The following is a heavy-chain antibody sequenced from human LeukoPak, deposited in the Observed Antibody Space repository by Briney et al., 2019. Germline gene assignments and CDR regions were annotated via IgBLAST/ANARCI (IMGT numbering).Heavy chain of an antibody. CDR3: ARPIRYFYGSGSLGTKNPDDAFDI. CDR2: MYYSGST. J-gene: IGHJ3*02. Sequence: SETLSLTCTVSGYSISSGYYWGWIRQPPGKGLEWIESMYYSGSTYYNPSLKSRVSISVDTSKNQFSLKLTSVTAADTAVYYCARPIRYFYGSGSLGTKNPDDAFDIWGQGTMVTVSS. V-gene: IGHV4-38-2*02. CDR1: GYSISSGYY. D-gene: IGHD3-10*01.